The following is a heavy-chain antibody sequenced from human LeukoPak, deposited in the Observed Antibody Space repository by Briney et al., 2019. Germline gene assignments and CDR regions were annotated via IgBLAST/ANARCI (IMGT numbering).Heavy chain of an antibody. D-gene: IGHD5-18*01. CDR3: AREGGYSDHDAFDI. V-gene: IGHV1-2*02. CDR1: GYTFTSYD. J-gene: IGHJ3*02. Sequence: ASVKVSCKASGYTFTSYDINWVRQATGQGLEWMGWMNPNSGGTNYAQKFQGRVTMTRDTSISTAYMELSRLRSDDTAVYYCAREGGYSDHDAFDIWGQGTMVTVSS. CDR2: MNPNSGGT.